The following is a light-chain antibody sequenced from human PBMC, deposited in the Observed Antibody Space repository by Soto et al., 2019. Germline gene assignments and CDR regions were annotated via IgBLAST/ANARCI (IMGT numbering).Light chain of an antibody. CDR2: DAS. CDR3: QQTYSPPLT. J-gene: IGKJ3*01. CDR1: QSVTNSF. V-gene: IGKV3D-20*02. Sequence: EIVLTQSPATLSLXPXEXXTXXXIASQSVTNSFLAWYQQKPGQAPRLLIYDASSRATGIPDRFSASGSETDFTLSITSLQPEDFATYYCQQTYSPPLTFGPGTKVDIK.